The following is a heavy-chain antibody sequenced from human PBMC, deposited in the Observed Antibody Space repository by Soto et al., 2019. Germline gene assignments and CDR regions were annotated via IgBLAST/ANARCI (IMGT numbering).Heavy chain of an antibody. V-gene: IGHV5-51*01. CDR2: IYPGDSDT. CDR3: ARGYFTTTICDHWFDP. D-gene: IGHD2-2*01. J-gene: IGHJ5*02. Sequence: PGESLKISCTGVGYSFTSYWIGWVRQMPGKGLEWMGIIYPGDSDTRYSPSFQGQVTISADKSITTAYLQWSSLKASDTAMYYCARGYFTTTICDHWFDPHGQRPLVPVSP. CDR1: GYSFTSYW.